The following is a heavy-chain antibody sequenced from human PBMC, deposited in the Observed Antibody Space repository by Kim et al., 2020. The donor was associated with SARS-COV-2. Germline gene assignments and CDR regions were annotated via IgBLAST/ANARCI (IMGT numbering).Heavy chain of an antibody. V-gene: IGHV3-64D*09. CDR1: GFTFSSYA. Sequence: GGSLRLSCSASGFTFSSYAMHWVRQAPGKGLEYVSAISSNGGSTYYADSVKGRFTISRDNSKNTLYLQMSSLRAEDTAVYYCVKRHTIFGVVIGSFGGINDAFDIWGQGTMVTVSS. CDR3: VKRHTIFGVVIGSFGGINDAFDI. J-gene: IGHJ3*02. D-gene: IGHD3-3*01. CDR2: ISSNGGST.